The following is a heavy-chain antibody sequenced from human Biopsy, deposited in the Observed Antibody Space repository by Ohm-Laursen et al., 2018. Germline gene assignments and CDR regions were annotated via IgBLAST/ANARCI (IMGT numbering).Heavy chain of an antibody. J-gene: IGHJ5*02. V-gene: IGHV4-59*01. D-gene: IGHD3-3*01. CDR3: ARTPRDSFWSGSYKRGLWFDP. Sequence: GTLSLTCIVSGGSTSLYYWGWIRQPPGKGLEWIGHVYNGGITNYNPSLKSRVTISKDTSKNQFSLQVNSVTAADTAVYYCARTPRDSFWSGSYKRGLWFDPWGQGTLVIVSS. CDR1: GGSTSLYY. CDR2: VYNGGIT.